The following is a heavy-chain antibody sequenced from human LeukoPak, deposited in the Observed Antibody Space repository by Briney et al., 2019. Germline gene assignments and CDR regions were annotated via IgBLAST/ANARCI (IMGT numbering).Heavy chain of an antibody. D-gene: IGHD3-16*02. J-gene: IGHJ4*02. Sequence: SETLSLTCTVSGGSISSSSYYWGWIRQPPGKGLEWIGSIYYSGSTYYNPSLKSRVTISVDTSKNQFSLKLSSVTAADTAVYYCESETMITFGGVIDYWGQGTLVTVSS. CDR3: ESETMITFGGVIDY. V-gene: IGHV4-39*01. CDR2: IYYSGST. CDR1: GGSISSSSYY.